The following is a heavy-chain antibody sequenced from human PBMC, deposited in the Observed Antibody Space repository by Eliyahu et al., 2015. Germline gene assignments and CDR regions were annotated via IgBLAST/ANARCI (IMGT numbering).Heavy chain of an antibody. CDR1: GLTLRDYA. J-gene: IGHJ4*02. V-gene: IGHV3-23*04. CDR3: VEDHEAAGIKY. CDR2: ISDSGDNT. Sequence: VQLVESGGGLVQPGGSLTLSCAASGLTLRDYAMSWVRQGPGKGXEWVSFISDSGDNTQXADSVKGRFXXSRDSSRKTLFLEMNTLRPEDTAVYYCVEDHEAAGIKYWGQGTLVTVSS. D-gene: IGHD6-13*01.